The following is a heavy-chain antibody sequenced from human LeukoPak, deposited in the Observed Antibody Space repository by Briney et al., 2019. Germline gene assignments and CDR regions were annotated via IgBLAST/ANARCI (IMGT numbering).Heavy chain of an antibody. CDR2: ISGSGGST. Sequence: QTGGSLRLSCAASGLTFSSYAMSWVRQAPGKGLEWVSAISGSGGSTYNADSVKGRFTISRDNSKNTLYLQMNSLRAEDTAVYYCATGYSYGYRTNWFDPWGQGTLVTVSS. V-gene: IGHV3-23*01. CDR3: ATGYSYGYRTNWFDP. D-gene: IGHD5-18*01. CDR1: GLTFSSYA. J-gene: IGHJ5*02.